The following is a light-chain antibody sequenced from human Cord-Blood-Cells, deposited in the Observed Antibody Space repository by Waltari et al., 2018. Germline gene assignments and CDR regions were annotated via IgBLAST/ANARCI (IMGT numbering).Light chain of an antibody. Sequence: QSALTQPASVSGSPGQSITISCTGTSSDVGRYNLVSWYQQPPSKAPKPMIYEGSKRPSGVCNRFCGSKSGSTASLTISGLQAEDEADYYCCSYAGSSTFPYVFGTGTKVTVL. CDR1: SSDVGRYNL. V-gene: IGLV2-23*03. J-gene: IGLJ1*01. CDR3: CSYAGSSTFPYV. CDR2: EGS.